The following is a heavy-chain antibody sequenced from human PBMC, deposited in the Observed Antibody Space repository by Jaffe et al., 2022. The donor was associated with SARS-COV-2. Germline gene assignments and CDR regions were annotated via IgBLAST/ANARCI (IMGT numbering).Heavy chain of an antibody. D-gene: IGHD5-12*01. V-gene: IGHV3-30*04. J-gene: IGHJ4*02. CDR3: ARGDNSGYVPRDY. CDR1: GFTFSSYA. CDR2: ISYDGSNK. Sequence: QVQLVESGGGVVQPGRSLRLSCAASGFTFSSYAMHWVRQAPGKGLEWVAVISYDGSNKYYADSVKGRFTISRDNSKNTLYLQMNSLRAEDTAVYYCARGDNSGYVPRDYWGQGTLVTVSS.